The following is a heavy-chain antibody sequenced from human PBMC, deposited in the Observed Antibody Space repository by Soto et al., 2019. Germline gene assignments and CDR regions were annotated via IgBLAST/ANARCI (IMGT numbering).Heavy chain of an antibody. CDR2: ISGSGGST. J-gene: IGHJ4*02. CDR3: AKDLRIAVAGTRHYFDY. CDR1: GFTFSSYA. Sequence: ESGGGLVQPGGSLRLSCAASGFTFSSYAMSWVRQAPGKGLEWVSAISGSGGSTYYADSVKGRFTISRDNSKNTLYLQMNSLRAEDTAVYYCAKDLRIAVAGTRHYFDYWGQGTLVTVSS. D-gene: IGHD6-19*01. V-gene: IGHV3-23*01.